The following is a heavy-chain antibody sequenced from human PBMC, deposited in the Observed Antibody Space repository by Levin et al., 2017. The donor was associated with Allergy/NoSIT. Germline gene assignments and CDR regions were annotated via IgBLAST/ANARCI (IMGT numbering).Heavy chain of an antibody. CDR2: IYYSGSP. V-gene: IGHV4-59*01. J-gene: IGHJ6*02. CDR1: GGSINGYY. CDR3: GRHSYGVGMDV. D-gene: IGHD2-21*01. Sequence: SQTLSLTCTVSGGSINGYYWGWIRQPPGKGLEWIGYIYYSGSPKYNSSLKSRVTISTDSPKNQLSLRLSAVTAADTAIYYCGRHSYGVGMDVWGLGTTVIVSS.